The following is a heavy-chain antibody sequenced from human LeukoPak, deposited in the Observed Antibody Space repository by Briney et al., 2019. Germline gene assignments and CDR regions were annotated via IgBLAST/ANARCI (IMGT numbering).Heavy chain of an antibody. D-gene: IGHD2-2*01. CDR3: AREWGWDIVVVPAARHFDY. Sequence: GASVKVSCKASGGTFSSYTIGWVQQAPGQGLEWIGRIIPILGIANYAQKFQGRVTITADKSTSTAYMELSSLRSEDTAVYYCAREWGWDIVVVPAARHFDYWGQGTLVTVSS. V-gene: IGHV1-69*04. CDR1: GGTFSSYT. J-gene: IGHJ4*02. CDR2: IIPILGIA.